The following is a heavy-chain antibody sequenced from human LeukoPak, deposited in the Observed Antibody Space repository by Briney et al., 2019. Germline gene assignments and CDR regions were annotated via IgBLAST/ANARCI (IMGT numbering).Heavy chain of an antibody. J-gene: IGHJ4*01. CDR3: ARWSSIKVAATENC. D-gene: IGHD6-19*01. V-gene: IGHV4-39*07. Sequence: SGTLSLTCTVSGDSISITNYYWGWIRQPPGRGLEWVGNIYHDGSTNYNPSLKSRVSISVNTSKNQFSLKLTSVTAADTAIYYCARWSSIKVAATENCWGQGTLVTVSS. CDR1: GDSISITNYY. CDR2: IYHDGST.